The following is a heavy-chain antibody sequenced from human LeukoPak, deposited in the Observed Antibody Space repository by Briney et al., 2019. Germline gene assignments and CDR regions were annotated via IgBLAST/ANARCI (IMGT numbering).Heavy chain of an antibody. J-gene: IGHJ4*02. V-gene: IGHV3-7*01. Sequence: GGSLRLSCAASGFTFSSYWMSWVRQAPGKGLEWVATIKEDGSEKYYVDSLMGRFTISRDNPNTSLFLQMNGLRADDSSVYYCAIYRSRCYYWGQGTLFTVSS. D-gene: IGHD3-16*02. CDR2: IKEDGSEK. CDR1: GFTFSSYW. CDR3: AIYRSRCYY.